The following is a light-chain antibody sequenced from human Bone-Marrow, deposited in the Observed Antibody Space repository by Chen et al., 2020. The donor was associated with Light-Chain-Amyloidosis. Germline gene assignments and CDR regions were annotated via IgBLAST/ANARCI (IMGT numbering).Light chain of an antibody. J-gene: IGKJ3*01. Sequence: DIVMTQSPDSLAVSLGAWATINCKSSQSLLSASNNKNYLGWYQKKPGQPPKFLISWTSTRESGVPERFSGSGSGTDFTLTISSLQAEDVAVYFCQQYYSAPFTFGPGTKVDIK. CDR3: QQYYSAPFT. V-gene: IGKV4-1*01. CDR2: WTS. CDR1: QSLLSASNNKNY.